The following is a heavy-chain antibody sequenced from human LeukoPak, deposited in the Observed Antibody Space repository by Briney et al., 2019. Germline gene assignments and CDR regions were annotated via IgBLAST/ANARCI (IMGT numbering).Heavy chain of an antibody. V-gene: IGHV4-34*01. D-gene: IGHD2-21*02. CDR1: GGSFSGYY. CDR2: INHSGST. J-gene: IGHJ5*02. Sequence: SETLSLTCAVYGGSFSGYYWSWIRQPPGKGLEWIGEINHSGSTNYNPSLKSRVTISVDRSKNQFSLKLSSVTAADTAVYYCARGAGCGGDCYSGNNWFDPWGQGTLVTVSS. CDR3: ARGAGCGGDCYSGNNWFDP.